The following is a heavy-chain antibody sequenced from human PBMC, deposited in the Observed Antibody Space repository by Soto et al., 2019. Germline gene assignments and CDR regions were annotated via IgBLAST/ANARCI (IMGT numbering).Heavy chain of an antibody. CDR1: GGSISSGGYY. D-gene: IGHD5-18*01. CDR2: IYYSGST. Sequence: QVQLQESGPGLVKPSQTLSLTCTVSGGSISSGGYYWSWIRQHPGKGLEWIGYIYYSGSTYYNPSHKSRVTISVDTSKNQFSLKLSSVTAADTAVYYCARDTAMENAFDIWGQGTMVTVSS. V-gene: IGHV4-31*03. J-gene: IGHJ3*02. CDR3: ARDTAMENAFDI.